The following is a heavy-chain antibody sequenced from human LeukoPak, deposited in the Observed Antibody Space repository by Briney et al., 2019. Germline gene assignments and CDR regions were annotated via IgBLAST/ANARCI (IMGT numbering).Heavy chain of an antibody. V-gene: IGHV3-30-3*01. Sequence: PGGSLRLSCAASGFTFSIYAMHWVRQAPGKGLEWVAVISYDGSNKYYADSVKGRFTISRDNSKNTLYLQMNSLRVEDTAVYYCAGVGRYFDWLGGKIHSTYYYYGMDVWGQGTTVTVSS. CDR2: ISYDGSNK. CDR1: GFTFSIYA. J-gene: IGHJ6*02. D-gene: IGHD3-9*01. CDR3: AGVGRYFDWLGGKIHSTYYYYGMDV.